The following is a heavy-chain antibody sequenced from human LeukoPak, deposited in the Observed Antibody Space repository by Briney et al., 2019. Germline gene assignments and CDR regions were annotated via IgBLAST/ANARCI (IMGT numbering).Heavy chain of an antibody. CDR1: GYTFTSYG. D-gene: IGHD4-17*01. CDR3: ARVDTVTTRVDP. V-gene: IGHV1-18*01. Sequence: ASVKVSCKASGYTFTSYGISWVRQAPGQGLEWMGWISAYNGNTNYAQKLQGRVTMTTDTSTSTAYMELRSLRSGDTAVYYCARVDTVTTRVDPWGQGTLVTVSS. CDR2: ISAYNGNT. J-gene: IGHJ5*02.